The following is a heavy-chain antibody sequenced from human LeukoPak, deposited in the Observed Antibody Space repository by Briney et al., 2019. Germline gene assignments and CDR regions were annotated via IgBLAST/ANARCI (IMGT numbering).Heavy chain of an antibody. J-gene: IGHJ4*02. V-gene: IGHV1-18*01. CDR2: ISAYNGNT. Sequence: GASVKVSCKASGYTFTSYGISWVRQAPGQGLEWMGWISAYNGNTNYAQKLQGRVTMTTDTSTSTAYMELRSLRSDDTAVYYCARDWHDSSGYQFGGPDWGQGTLVTVSS. CDR1: GYTFTSYG. CDR3: ARDWHDSSGYQFGGPD. D-gene: IGHD3-22*01.